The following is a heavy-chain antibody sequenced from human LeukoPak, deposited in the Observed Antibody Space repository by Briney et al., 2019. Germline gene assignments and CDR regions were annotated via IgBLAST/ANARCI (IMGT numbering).Heavy chain of an antibody. CDR2: ISRNGGNT. CDR3: AKDPRASAGY. J-gene: IGHJ4*02. Sequence: GGYLSLSCAAPGFTCSSYPMGWLRQAPGKGLDSVSAISRNGGNTYYADSVKGRFTISRDNSKNTLYLQMNSLGVEDTALYYGAKDPRASAGYWGQGTLVNVTS. V-gene: IGHV3-23*01. CDR1: GFTCSSYP.